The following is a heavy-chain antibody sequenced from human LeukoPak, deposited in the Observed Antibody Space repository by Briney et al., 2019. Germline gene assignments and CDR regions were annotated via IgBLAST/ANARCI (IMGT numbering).Heavy chain of an antibody. CDR2: IYSGDST. J-gene: IGHJ4*02. D-gene: IGHD3-22*01. CDR1: GFTVSSNY. Sequence: PGGSLRLSCAASGFTVSSNYMSWVRQAPGKGLEWVSVIYSGDSTYYADSVKGRFTISRDNSKNTLYLQMSSLRAEDTAVYYCARDSYYYDSSGSSYYFDYWGQGTLVTVSS. V-gene: IGHV3-66*01. CDR3: ARDSYYYDSSGSSYYFDY.